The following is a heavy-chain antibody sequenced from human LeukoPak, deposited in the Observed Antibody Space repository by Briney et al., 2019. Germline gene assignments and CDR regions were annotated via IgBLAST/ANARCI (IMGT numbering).Heavy chain of an antibody. J-gene: IGHJ4*02. V-gene: IGHV1-69*13. CDR2: IIPILGTA. D-gene: IGHD5-24*01. CDR1: GGTFSSYA. Sequence: ASVKVSCKASGGTFSSYAISWVRQAPGQGLEWMGGIIPILGTANYAQKFQGRVTITADESTSTAYMELSSLRSEDTAVYYCARESGMATTQLSDWGQGTLVTVSS. CDR3: ARESGMATTQLSD.